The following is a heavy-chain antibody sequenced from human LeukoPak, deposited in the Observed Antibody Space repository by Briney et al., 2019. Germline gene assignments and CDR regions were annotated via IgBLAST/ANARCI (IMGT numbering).Heavy chain of an antibody. CDR3: ARDSASMVRGVIIWSWSDP. Sequence: SQTLSLTCAVYGGSFSGYYWSLIRQPPGKGLEWIGEINHSGSTNYNPSLKSRVTISVDTSKNQFSLKLSSVTAADTAVYYCARDSASMVRGVIIWSWSDPWGQGTLVTVSS. CDR1: GGSFSGYY. V-gene: IGHV4-34*01. D-gene: IGHD3-10*01. J-gene: IGHJ5*02. CDR2: INHSGST.